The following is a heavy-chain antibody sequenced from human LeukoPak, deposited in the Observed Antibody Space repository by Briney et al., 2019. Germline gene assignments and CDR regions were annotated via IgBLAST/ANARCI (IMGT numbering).Heavy chain of an antibody. J-gene: IGHJ4*02. CDR3: ARAKGGEGAPRYYFDY. Sequence: PSETLSLTCTVSGGSISSYYWSWIRQPPGKGLEWIGCIYYSGSTNYNPSLKSRVTISVDTSKNQFSLKLSSVTAADTAVYYCARAKGGEGAPRYYFDYWGQGTLVTVSS. V-gene: IGHV4-59*01. CDR1: GGSISSYY. D-gene: IGHD3-16*01. CDR2: IYYSGST.